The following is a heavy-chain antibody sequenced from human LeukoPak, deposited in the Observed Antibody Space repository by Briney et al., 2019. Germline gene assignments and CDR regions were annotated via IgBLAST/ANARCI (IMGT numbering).Heavy chain of an antibody. D-gene: IGHD6-13*01. V-gene: IGHV1-69*01. CDR1: GGTFSSYA. CDR2: IIPIVGTA. Sequence: GSSVKVSCKASGGTFSSYAISWVRQAPGQGLEWMGGIIPIVGTANYAQKFQGRVTITADESTSTAYMELSSLRSEDTAVYYCARVPPYSSSWAPFDYWGQGTLVTVSS. CDR3: ARVPPYSSSWAPFDY. J-gene: IGHJ4*02.